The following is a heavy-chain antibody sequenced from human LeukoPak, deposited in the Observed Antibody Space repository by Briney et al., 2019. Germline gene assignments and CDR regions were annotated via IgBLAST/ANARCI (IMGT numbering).Heavy chain of an antibody. CDR1: GYTFTSYG. V-gene: IGHV1-18*01. CDR2: TSANNGNT. CDR3: AREGYGAGYYYYYYMDV. Sequence: ASVKVSCKASGYTFTSYGISWVRQAPEQGLEWMGWTSANNGNTNYAQKLQGRVTMTTDTSTSTAYMELRSLRSDDTAVYYCAREGYGAGYYYYYYMDVWGKGTTVTVSS. J-gene: IGHJ6*03. D-gene: IGHD3-16*01.